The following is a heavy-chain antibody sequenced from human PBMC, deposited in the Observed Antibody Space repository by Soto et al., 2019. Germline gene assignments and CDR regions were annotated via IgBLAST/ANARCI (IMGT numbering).Heavy chain of an antibody. CDR2: IYYSGRT. J-gene: IGHJ4*02. V-gene: IGHV4-39*01. CDR1: GESISSSCYY. Sequence: SETLSLTCIVSGESISSSCYYWGWIRQPPGKGLEWIGSIYYSGRTYYNPSFKSRVTISIDTSKDQFSLKLSSVTATDTAVYSCAGQRTTVVTQAYFDHWGQGALVTVSS. CDR3: AGQRTTVVTQAYFDH. D-gene: IGHD2-21*02.